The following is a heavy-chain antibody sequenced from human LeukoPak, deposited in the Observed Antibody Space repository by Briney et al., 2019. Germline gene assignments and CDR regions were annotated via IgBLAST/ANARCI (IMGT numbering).Heavy chain of an antibody. CDR2: ISWNSGSI. Sequence: GRSLRLSCAASGFTFDDYAMHWVRQAPGKGLEWVSGISWNSGSIGYADSVKGRFTISRDNAKNSLYLQMNSLGAEDTALYYCAKDSSDSGSYFDYWGQGTLVTVSS. J-gene: IGHJ4*02. CDR1: GFTFDDYA. CDR3: AKDSSDSGSYFDY. D-gene: IGHD3-22*01. V-gene: IGHV3-9*01.